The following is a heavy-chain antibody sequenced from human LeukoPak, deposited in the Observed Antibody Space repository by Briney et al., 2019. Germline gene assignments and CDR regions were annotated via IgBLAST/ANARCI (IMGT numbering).Heavy chain of an antibody. J-gene: IGHJ4*02. V-gene: IGHV3-30-3*01. Sequence: GGSLRLSCAASGLTFTYAWMTWVRQAPGKGLEWVAVVSFDGDNKYYADSVKDRFTISRDNSQNTLYLQLNSLRAEDTAVYYCARDWTLNYWGQGTLVTVSS. CDR3: ARDWTLNY. D-gene: IGHD3/OR15-3a*01. CDR2: VSFDGDNK. CDR1: GLTFTYAW.